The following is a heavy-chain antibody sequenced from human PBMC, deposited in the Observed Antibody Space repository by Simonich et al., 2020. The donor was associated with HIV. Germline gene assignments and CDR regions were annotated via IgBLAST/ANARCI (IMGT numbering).Heavy chain of an antibody. V-gene: IGHV3-48*03. Sequence: EVQLVESGGCLVQPGGSLRLSCAASGFTFSSYEMNWVRQAPGKGLGWLSYISSSGSTIYYADSVKGRFTISRDNAKNSLYLQMNSLRAEDTAVYYCARDLEGSGGYVRYYYGMDVWGQGTTVTVSS. D-gene: IGHD6-19*01. J-gene: IGHJ6*02. CDR3: ARDLEGSGGYVRYYYGMDV. CDR2: ISSSGSTI. CDR1: GFTFSSYE.